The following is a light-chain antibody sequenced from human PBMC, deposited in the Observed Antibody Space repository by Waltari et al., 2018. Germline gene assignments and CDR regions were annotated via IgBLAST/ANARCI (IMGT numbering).Light chain of an antibody. CDR2: DVS. CDR3: SSYTSSSTRCV. CDR1: SSDVGGYNY. V-gene: IGLV2-14*03. J-gene: IGLJ1*01. Sequence: QSALTQPASVSGSPGQSITISCTGTSSDVGGYNYVSWYQQHPGKAPKLMIYDVSNRASGVTKRFSGSKSGNTASLTISGLQAEDEADYYCSSYTSSSTRCVFGTGTKVTVL.